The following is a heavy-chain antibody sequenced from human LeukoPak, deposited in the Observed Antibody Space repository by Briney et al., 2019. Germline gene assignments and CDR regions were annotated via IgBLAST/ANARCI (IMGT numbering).Heavy chain of an antibody. CDR1: GFTFSSYG. D-gene: IGHD4-23*01. V-gene: IGHV3-30*18. Sequence: PGGSLRLSCAASGFTFSSYGMHWVRQAPGKGLEGGAVKSYDGSNKYYADSVKGRFTISRDNSKNTLYLQMNSLRAEDTAVYYCAKDRGVVTPYYFDYWGQGTLVTVSS. CDR2: KSYDGSNK. CDR3: AKDRGVVTPYYFDY. J-gene: IGHJ4*02.